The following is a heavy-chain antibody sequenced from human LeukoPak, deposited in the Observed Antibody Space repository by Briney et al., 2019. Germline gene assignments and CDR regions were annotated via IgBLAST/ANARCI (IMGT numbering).Heavy chain of an antibody. CDR3: VRGSTLRHYQY. Sequence: SETLSLTCTVSGGSISSSSYYWGWIRRPPGKGLEWIGSIYYSGSTYYNPSLKSRVTVSADTSKNQFSLNLSSVTAADTAVYYCVRGSTLRHYQYWGQGTLVTVSS. D-gene: IGHD3-16*01. CDR1: GGSISSSSYY. J-gene: IGHJ4*02. V-gene: IGHV4-39*01. CDR2: IYYSGST.